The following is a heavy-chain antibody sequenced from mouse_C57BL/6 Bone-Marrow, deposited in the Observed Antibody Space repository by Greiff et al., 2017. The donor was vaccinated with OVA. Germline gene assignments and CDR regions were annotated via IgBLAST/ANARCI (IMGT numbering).Heavy chain of an antibody. Sequence: VQLQQSGPELVKPGASVKISCKASGYSFTGYYMNWVKQSPEKSLEWIGEINPSTGGTTYNQKFKAKATLTVDKSSSTAYMQLKSLTSEDSAVYYCARNFTSTYYYAMDYWGQGTSVTVSS. J-gene: IGHJ4*01. V-gene: IGHV1-42*01. CDR1: GYSFTGYY. D-gene: IGHD6-1*01. CDR2: INPSTGGT. CDR3: ARNFTSTYYYAMDY.